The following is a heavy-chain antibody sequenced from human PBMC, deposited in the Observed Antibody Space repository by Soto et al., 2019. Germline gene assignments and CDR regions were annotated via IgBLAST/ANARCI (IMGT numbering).Heavy chain of an antibody. CDR2: ISYSGTT. D-gene: IGHD5-12*01. J-gene: IGHJ5*02. V-gene: IGHV4-39*01. Sequence: QLQLQESGPGLVKPSETLSLTCTVSSGSISSSSYYWGRIRQSPGKGLEWIGTISYSGTTYYNPSLKSRVTISADTSKNQFSLNLSSVTAADTAVYYCARRRGGVVATENWFDPWGQGTLVTVSS. CDR3: ARRRGGVVATENWFDP. CDR1: SGSISSSSYY.